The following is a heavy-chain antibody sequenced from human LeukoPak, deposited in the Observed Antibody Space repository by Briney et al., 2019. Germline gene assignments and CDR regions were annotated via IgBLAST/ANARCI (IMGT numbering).Heavy chain of an antibody. J-gene: IGHJ5*02. CDR1: GGSISSSSYY. CDR2: IYYSGST. Sequence: TSETLSLTCTVSGGSISSSSYYWGWIRQPPGKGLEWIGSIYYSGSTYYNPSLKSRVTISVDTSKNQFSLKLSSVTAADTAVYYCARAGYVGFDPWGQGTLVTVSS. V-gene: IGHV4-39*07. D-gene: IGHD5-18*01. CDR3: ARAGYVGFDP.